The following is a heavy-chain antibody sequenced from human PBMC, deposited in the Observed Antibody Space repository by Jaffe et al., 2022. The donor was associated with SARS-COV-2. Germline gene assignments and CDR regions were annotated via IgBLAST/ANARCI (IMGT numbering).Heavy chain of an antibody. D-gene: IGHD1-26*01. Sequence: QVQLVQSGAEVKKPGSSVKVSCKASGGTFSSYAISWVRQAPGQGLEWMGGIIPIFGTANYAQKFQGRVTITADESTSTAYMELSSLRSEDTAVYYCARNRDGYRPYSGSYPAIYGMDVWGQGTTVTVSS. J-gene: IGHJ6*02. CDR1: GGTFSSYA. CDR2: IIPIFGTA. V-gene: IGHV1-69*01. CDR3: ARNRDGYRPYSGSYPAIYGMDV.